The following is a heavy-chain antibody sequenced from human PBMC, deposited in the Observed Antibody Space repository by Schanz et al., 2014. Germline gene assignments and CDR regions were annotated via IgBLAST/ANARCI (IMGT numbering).Heavy chain of an antibody. V-gene: IGHV3-23*04. Sequence: EVQLVESGGSLVQPGGSLRLSCAASGFTFRSYSMNWVRQAPGKGLEWVSGLSASGGHTYYADSVKGRFTISRDNSKNTLYLEMNRLRVDDTAVYYCSKDKQGSRSDDSWGQGTLVTVSS. CDR2: LSASGGHT. CDR1: GFTFRSYS. CDR3: SKDKQGSRSDDS. J-gene: IGHJ5*01. D-gene: IGHD2-15*01.